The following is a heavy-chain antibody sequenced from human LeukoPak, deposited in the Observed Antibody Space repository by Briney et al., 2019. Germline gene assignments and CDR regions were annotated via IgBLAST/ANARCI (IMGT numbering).Heavy chain of an antibody. CDR2: IRYDGNNK. J-gene: IGHJ6*03. CDR3: AKGCGWEASYYYYYMDV. V-gene: IGHV3-30*02. CDR1: GFTFRSYG. D-gene: IGHD1-26*01. Sequence: GGSLRLSCAASGFTFRSYGMHWVRQAPGKGLEWVAFIRYDGNNKYYADSVKGRFTIFRDNSRNTLYLQMNSLRTEDTAVYYCAKGCGWEASYYYYYMDVWGKGTTVTFSS.